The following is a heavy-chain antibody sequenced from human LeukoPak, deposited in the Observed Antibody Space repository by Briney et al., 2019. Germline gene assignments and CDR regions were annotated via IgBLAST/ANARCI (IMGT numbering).Heavy chain of an antibody. D-gene: IGHD1-26*01. CDR1: GYTFTSYA. CDR2: INTNTGNP. Sequence: ASVKVSCKASGYTFTSYAMNWVRQAPGQGLEWMGWINTNTGNPTYAQGFTGRFVFSLDTSVSTAYLQISSLKAEDTAVYYCARDGSGSYYGSYYFDYWGQGTLVTVSS. V-gene: IGHV7-4-1*02. CDR3: ARDGSGSYYGSYYFDY. J-gene: IGHJ4*02.